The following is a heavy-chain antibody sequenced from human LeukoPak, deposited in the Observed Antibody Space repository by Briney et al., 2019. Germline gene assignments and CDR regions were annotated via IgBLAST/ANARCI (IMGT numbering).Heavy chain of an antibody. CDR2: IYASGST. J-gene: IGHJ4*02. CDR3: ARVNYYYDSSGYCDY. Sequence: KSSETLFLTCSVSGDSISSYFWSWIRQPAGKGLEWIGRIYASGSTKYNPSLKSRVTISVDTSKNQFSLKLSSVTAADTAVYYCARVNYYYDSSGYCDYWGQGTLVTVSS. D-gene: IGHD3-22*01. CDR1: GDSISSYF. V-gene: IGHV4-4*07.